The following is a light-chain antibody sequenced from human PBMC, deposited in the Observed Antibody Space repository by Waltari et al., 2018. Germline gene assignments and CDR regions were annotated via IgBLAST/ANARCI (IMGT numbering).Light chain of an antibody. J-gene: IGLJ1*01. CDR2: EVS. CDR3: SSYAGSFPYV. CDR1: GSDVGGCNY. V-gene: IGLV2-8*01. Sequence: QSALTQPPSASGSPGQSVTISCTGTGSDVGGCNYVSWYQQHPGKAPKLMIYEVSNRPSGVPDRFSGSKSGNTASLTVSGLQSEDEADYYCSSYAGSFPYVFGTGTKVTVL.